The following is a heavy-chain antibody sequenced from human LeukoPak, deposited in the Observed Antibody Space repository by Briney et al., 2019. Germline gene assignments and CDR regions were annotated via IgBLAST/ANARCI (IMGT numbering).Heavy chain of an antibody. Sequence: GGSLRLSCAASGFTLSSYAMHWVRQAPGKGLEWVAVISYDGSNKYYADSVKGRFTISRDNSKNTLYLQMNSLRAEDTAVYYCATHLTGDRYYFDYWGQGTLVTVSS. V-gene: IGHV3-30*04. D-gene: IGHD7-27*01. J-gene: IGHJ4*02. CDR1: GFTLSSYA. CDR3: ATHLTGDRYYFDY. CDR2: ISYDGSNK.